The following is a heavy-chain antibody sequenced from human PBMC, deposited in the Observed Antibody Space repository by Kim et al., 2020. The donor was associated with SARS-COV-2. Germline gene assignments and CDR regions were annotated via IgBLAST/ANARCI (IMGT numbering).Heavy chain of an antibody. CDR2: ITSSGGST. D-gene: IGHD2-15*01. CDR1: GFSFSEYA. CDR3: AKDRYCSGGICPPDY. Sequence: GGSLRLSCAASGFSFSEYAMNWIRQAPGKALEWVSTITSSGGSTYYADSVKGRFAISEDNSKNTLYLQMNSLRTEDTAVYYCAKDRYCSGGICPPDYWGQGTLVTVSS. J-gene: IGHJ4*02. V-gene: IGHV3-23*01.